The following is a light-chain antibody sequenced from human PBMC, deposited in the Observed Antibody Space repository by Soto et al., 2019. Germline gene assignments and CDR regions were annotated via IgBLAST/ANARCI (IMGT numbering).Light chain of an antibody. CDR3: LHLNSYSPDT. Sequence: DIQLTQSPSFLSASVGDRVTITCRASQGISRYLAWYQQKPGKAPKLLIFAASTLQNGVPSRFSGSGSGTEFTLTISSLQPEDFATYYCLHLNSYSPDTFGPGTKVDIK. J-gene: IGKJ3*01. V-gene: IGKV1-9*01. CDR1: QGISRY. CDR2: AAS.